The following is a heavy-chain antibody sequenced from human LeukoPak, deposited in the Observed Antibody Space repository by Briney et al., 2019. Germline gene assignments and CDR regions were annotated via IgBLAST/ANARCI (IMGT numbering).Heavy chain of an antibody. V-gene: IGHV3-9*01. CDR1: GFTFDDYA. CDR3: AKDIRPYYDSSGYFGY. J-gene: IGHJ4*02. Sequence: GGSLRLSCAASGFTFDDYAMHWVRQAPGKGLEWVSGISWNSGSIGYADSGKGRFTISRDNAKNSLYLQMNSLRAEDTALYYCAKDIRPYYDSSGYFGYWGQGTLVTVSS. CDR2: ISWNSGSI. D-gene: IGHD3-22*01.